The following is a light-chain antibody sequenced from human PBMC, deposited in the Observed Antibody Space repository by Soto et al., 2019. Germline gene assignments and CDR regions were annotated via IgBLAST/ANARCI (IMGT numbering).Light chain of an antibody. CDR1: SSDVGSYNL. J-gene: IGLJ3*02. CDR2: EGS. V-gene: IGLV2-14*02. CDR3: ISYTTSNTWV. Sequence: QSALTQPASVSGSPGQSITISCTGTSSDVGSYNLVSWYQHHPGKAPKLMIYEGSKRPSGVSNRFSGSRSGNTASLTISGLQAEDEANYYCISYTTSNTWVFGGGTKLTVL.